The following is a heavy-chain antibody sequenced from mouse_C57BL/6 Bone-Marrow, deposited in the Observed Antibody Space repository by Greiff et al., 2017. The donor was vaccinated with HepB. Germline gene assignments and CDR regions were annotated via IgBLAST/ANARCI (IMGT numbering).Heavy chain of an antibody. J-gene: IGHJ3*01. CDR1: GYTFTEYT. Sequence: VQLVESGAELVKPGASVKLSCKASGYTFTEYTIHWVKQRSGQGLEWIGWFYPGSGSIKYNEKFKDQATLTADKSSSTGYMELSRLTSEDSAVYFCTRHEGLRAWFAYWGQGTLVTVSA. CDR3: TRHEGLRAWFAY. V-gene: IGHV1-62-2*01. D-gene: IGHD2-2*01. CDR2: FYPGSGSI.